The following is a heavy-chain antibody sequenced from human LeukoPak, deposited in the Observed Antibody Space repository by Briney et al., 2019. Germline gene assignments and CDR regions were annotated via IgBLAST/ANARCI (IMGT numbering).Heavy chain of an antibody. D-gene: IGHD1-14*01. Sequence: PGGSLRLSCAASGFIFSLYGMHWVRQAPGKGLEWVAVISYDGSNKYYADPVKGRFTISRDNSKNTLYLQMTSLRADDTAVYYCAKEGSYNPFDYWGQGTLVTVSS. CDR1: GFIFSLYG. J-gene: IGHJ4*02. CDR2: ISYDGSNK. CDR3: AKEGSYNPFDY. V-gene: IGHV3-30*18.